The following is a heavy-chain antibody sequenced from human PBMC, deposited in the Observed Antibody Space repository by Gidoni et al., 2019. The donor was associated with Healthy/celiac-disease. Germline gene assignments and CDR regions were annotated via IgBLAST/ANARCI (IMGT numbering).Heavy chain of an antibody. Sequence: EVQLVESGGGLVQPGRSLRLSCAASGFTFDDYAMHWVRQAPGQGLEWVSGISWNSGSICDADSVKGRFTISRDNAKNSLYLQMNSRRAEDTALYYCAKDKDGSGSSFDYWGQGTLVTVSS. J-gene: IGHJ4*02. CDR1: GFTFDDYA. CDR2: ISWNSGSI. CDR3: AKDKDGSGSSFDY. D-gene: IGHD3-10*01. V-gene: IGHV3-9*01.